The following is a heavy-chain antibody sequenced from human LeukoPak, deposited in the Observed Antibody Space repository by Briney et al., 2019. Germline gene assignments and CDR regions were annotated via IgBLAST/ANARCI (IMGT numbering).Heavy chain of an antibody. D-gene: IGHD2-2*02. J-gene: IGHJ4*02. CDR2: IYYSGST. CDR3: ARGQGRPRYCSSTSCYRGAYYGSGSYFRLDY. V-gene: IGHV4-61*01. Sequence: SETLSLTCTVSGGSVSSGSYYWSWIRQPPGKGLEWIGYIYYSGSTNYNPSLKSRVTISVDTSKNQFSLKLSSVTAADTAVYYCARGQGRPRYCSSTSCYRGAYYGSGSYFRLDYWGQGTLVTVSS. CDR1: GGSVSSGSYY.